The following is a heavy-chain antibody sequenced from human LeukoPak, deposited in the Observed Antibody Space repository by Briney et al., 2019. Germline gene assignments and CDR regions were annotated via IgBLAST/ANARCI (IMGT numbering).Heavy chain of an antibody. J-gene: IGHJ4*02. D-gene: IGHD2-21*02. CDR3: VRGHNGDPENYFDY. V-gene: IGHV3-33*01. CDR1: GFTFSSYG. CDR2: IWCDGSNK. Sequence: PGGSLRLSCAASGFTFSSYGMHWVRQAPGKGLEWVAVIWCDGSNKYYADSVKGRFTISRDNSKNTLYLQMNSLRAEDTAVYYCVRGHNGDPENYFDYWGQGTLVTVSS.